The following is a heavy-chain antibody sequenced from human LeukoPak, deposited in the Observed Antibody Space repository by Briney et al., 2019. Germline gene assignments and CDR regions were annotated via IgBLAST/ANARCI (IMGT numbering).Heavy chain of an antibody. CDR3: ARDVRTQDRVYGDYGHYYYYYMDV. J-gene: IGHJ6*03. CDR2: IYNSGST. D-gene: IGHD4-17*01. CDR1: GGSISHYY. Sequence: SETLSLTCSVSGGSISHYYGSWIRQPAGKGLEWIGRIYNSGSTNYNPSLKSRVTMSVDTSKNQFSLKLSSVTAADTAVYYCARDVRTQDRVYGDYGHYYYYYMDVWGKGTTVTISS. V-gene: IGHV4-4*07.